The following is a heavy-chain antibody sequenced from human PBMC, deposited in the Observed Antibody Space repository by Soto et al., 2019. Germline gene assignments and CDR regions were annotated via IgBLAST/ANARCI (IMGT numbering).Heavy chain of an antibody. D-gene: IGHD5-18*01. V-gene: IGHV4-30-4*01. CDR3: ARASPVVTDV. CDR2: IYYSGST. Sequence: QVQLQESGPGLVKPSQTLSLTCTVSGGSISSGDYYWSWIRQPPGKGLEWIGYIYYSGSTYYNPSLRRRVTISVDPSKTQFSLKLSSATAADTAVYYCARASPVVTDVWGQGTTVTVSS. CDR1: GGSISSGDYY. J-gene: IGHJ6*02.